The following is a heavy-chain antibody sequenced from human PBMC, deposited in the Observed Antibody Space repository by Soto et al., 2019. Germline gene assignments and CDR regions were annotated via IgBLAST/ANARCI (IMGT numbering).Heavy chain of an antibody. Sequence: GGSLRLACAVSGFTFSDFAMLWVRQAPGKGLDWVALISYDGTNEFYADSVRGRFTISRDNSKDTLYLQMNSLRTDDTAVYYCARNQAQYSSSYYYGLAVWGQGTTVTVSS. D-gene: IGHD6-6*01. CDR1: GFTFSDFA. V-gene: IGHV3-30-3*01. CDR3: ARNQAQYSSSYYYGLAV. CDR2: ISYDGTNE. J-gene: IGHJ6*02.